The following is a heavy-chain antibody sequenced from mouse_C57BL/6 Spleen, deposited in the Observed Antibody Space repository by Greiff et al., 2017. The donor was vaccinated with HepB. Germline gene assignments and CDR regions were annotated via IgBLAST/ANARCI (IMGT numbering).Heavy chain of an antibody. CDR2: LYPSDSET. D-gene: IGHD1-1*01. V-gene: IGHV1-61*01. CDR3: AHSYGSSYWYFDV. Sequence: VQLQQPGAELVRPGSSVKLSCKASGYTFTSYWMDWVKQRPGQGLEWIGNLYPSDSETHYNQKFKDKATLTVDKSSSTAYMQLSSLTSEDSAVYYCAHSYGSSYWYFDVWGTGTTVTVSS. J-gene: IGHJ1*03. CDR1: GYTFTSYW.